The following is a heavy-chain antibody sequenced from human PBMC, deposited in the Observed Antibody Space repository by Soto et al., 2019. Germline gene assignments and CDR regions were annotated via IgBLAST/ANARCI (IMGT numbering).Heavy chain of an antibody. Sequence: PSETLSLTCTVSGGSISSSSYYWGWIRQPPGKGLEWIGSIYYSGSTYYNPSLKSRVTISVDTSKNQFSLKLSSVTAADTAVYYCARAIFIRGDYYYYGMDVWGQGTTVTVSS. D-gene: IGHD3-3*01. CDR2: IYYSGST. J-gene: IGHJ6*02. CDR3: ARAIFIRGDYYYYGMDV. CDR1: GGSISSSSYY. V-gene: IGHV4-39*01.